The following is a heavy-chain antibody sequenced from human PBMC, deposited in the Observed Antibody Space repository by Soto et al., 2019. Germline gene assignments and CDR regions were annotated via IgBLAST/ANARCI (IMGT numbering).Heavy chain of an antibody. J-gene: IGHJ6*02. V-gene: IGHV3-30*18. CDR3: AKSRDAYNFYFYYGMDV. CDR2: ILYDGSNK. Sequence: QVQLVESGGGVVQAGRSLRLSCAASGFTFSNYGMHWVRQTPGKGLEWVALILYDGSNKYYADSVKGRFTISRDNSKNTLYLQLSSLRAEDTAVYYCAKSRDAYNFYFYYGMDVWGQGTTFTVSS. CDR1: GFTFSNYG. D-gene: IGHD2-2*01.